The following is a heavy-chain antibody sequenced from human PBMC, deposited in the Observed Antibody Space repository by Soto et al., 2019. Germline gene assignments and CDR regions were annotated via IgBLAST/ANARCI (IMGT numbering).Heavy chain of an antibody. CDR3: ARDRALYDSVGPDY. D-gene: IGHD3-3*01. CDR1: GFTFRNYG. J-gene: IGHJ4*02. CDR2: ISYDGTYE. V-gene: IGHV3-30*03. Sequence: QAGGSLRLSCTASGFTFRNYGMYWVRQAPGKGLEWVAVISYDGTYEYYADSVKGRFTISRDNSKKTVFLQMNTLGVDDTALYYCARDRALYDSVGPDYWGRGVVVTVSS.